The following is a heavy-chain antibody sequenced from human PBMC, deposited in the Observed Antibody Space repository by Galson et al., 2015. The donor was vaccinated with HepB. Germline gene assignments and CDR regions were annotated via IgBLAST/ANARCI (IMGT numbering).Heavy chain of an antibody. CDR3: ARDRDYRFDY. J-gene: IGHJ4*02. Sequence: SVKVPCKASGYTFTSNGISWVRQTPRQGLEWLGWISAYGGNTKYAQKYQGRITLTRDTSTSTAYVELRSLISDDTAVYYCARDRDYRFDYWAQGTLVTVSS. CDR1: GYTFTSNG. D-gene: IGHD4/OR15-4a*01. CDR2: ISAYGGNT. V-gene: IGHV1-18*04.